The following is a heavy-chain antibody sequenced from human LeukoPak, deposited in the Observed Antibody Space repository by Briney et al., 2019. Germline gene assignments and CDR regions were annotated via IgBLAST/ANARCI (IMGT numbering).Heavy chain of an antibody. D-gene: IGHD5-18*01. V-gene: IGHV4-34*01. J-gene: IGHJ4*02. CDR2: INHSGST. Sequence: ESLSLTCAVYGGSFSGYYWSWIRQPPGKGLEWIGEINHSGSTNYNPSLKSRVTISVDTSKNQFSLKLSSVTAADTAVYYCASRDTATGLDWGQGTLVTVSS. CDR3: ASRDTATGLD. CDR1: GGSFSGYY.